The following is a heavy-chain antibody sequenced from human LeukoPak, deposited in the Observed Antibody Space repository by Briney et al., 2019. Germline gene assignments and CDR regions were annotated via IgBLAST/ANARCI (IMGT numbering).Heavy chain of an antibody. CDR1: GYTFSDYW. CDR2: IFPGDSDT. J-gene: IGHJ4*02. CDR3: ARHGPTALIVGTSPAHFDY. V-gene: IGHV5-51*01. Sequence: GESLKISCKGSGYTFSDYWIGWVRQMPGKGLEWMGIIFPGDSDTGYSPSFQGQVTISADKSINTAYLQWSSLKASDTAMYYCARHGPTALIVGTSPAHFDYWGQGTLVTVSS. D-gene: IGHD1-26*01.